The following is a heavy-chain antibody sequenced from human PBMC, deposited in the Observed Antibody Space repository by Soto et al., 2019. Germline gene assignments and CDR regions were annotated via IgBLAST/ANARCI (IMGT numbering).Heavy chain of an antibody. D-gene: IGHD3-22*01. Sequence: QVQLQQWGAGLLKPSETLSLTCAVYGGSFSGYFWSWMRQSPGKGLEWIGEINRLGNTNYNPSLKSRVTISVDTSNNHFSLKLSSVTAADTAVYFCARPYYHNSSGYYGDYWGQGTLVTVSS. CDR2: INRLGNT. CDR1: GGSFSGYF. J-gene: IGHJ4*02. CDR3: ARPYYHNSSGYYGDY. V-gene: IGHV4-34*01.